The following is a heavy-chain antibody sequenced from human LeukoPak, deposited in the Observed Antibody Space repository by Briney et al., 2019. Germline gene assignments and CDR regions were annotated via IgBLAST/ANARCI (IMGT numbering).Heavy chain of an antibody. J-gene: IGHJ4*02. V-gene: IGHV3-23*01. CDR2: INVAGDRT. D-gene: IGHD3-22*01. CDR1: GFTFSSYT. Sequence: GGSLRLSCTASGFTFSSYTMSWVRQAPGKGLEWVSGINVAGDRTYYADSVKGRFTISRDNSKNTLYLQMNSLRAADTAVYYCAKAARENRAAKYFCDSSGYSNIYSWGQRALVIVSS. CDR3: AKAARENRAAKYFCDSSGYSNIYS.